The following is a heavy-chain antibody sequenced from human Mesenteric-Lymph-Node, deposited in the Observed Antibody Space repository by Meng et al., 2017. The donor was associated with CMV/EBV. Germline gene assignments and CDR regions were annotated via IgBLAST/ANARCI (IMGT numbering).Heavy chain of an antibody. CDR3: AKDSNPNWFDP. Sequence: GESLKISCAASGFTFSNYGMHWVRQAPGKGLEWVSAISGSGGSTYYADSVKGRFTISRDNSKNTLYLQMNSLRAEDTAVYYCAKDSNPNWFDPWGQGTLVTVSS. J-gene: IGHJ5*02. CDR2: ISGSGGST. V-gene: IGHV3-23*01. CDR1: GFTFSNYG.